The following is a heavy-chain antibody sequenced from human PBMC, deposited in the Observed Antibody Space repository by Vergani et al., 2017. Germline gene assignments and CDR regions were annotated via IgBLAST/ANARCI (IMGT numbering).Heavy chain of an antibody. CDR1: GFTSSYYG. Sequence: QVHLVESGGGVVQPGRSLRLSCVVSGFTSSYYGMHWVRQAPGKGLEWVAVISYDGTQKYYADSVKGRFTISRDNAKNSLYLQMNSLRAEDTAVYYCARGGERYYYYYYMDVWGKGTTVTVSS. CDR2: ISYDGTQK. CDR3: ARGGERYYYYYYMDV. D-gene: IGHD5-24*01. J-gene: IGHJ6*03. V-gene: IGHV3-30*03.